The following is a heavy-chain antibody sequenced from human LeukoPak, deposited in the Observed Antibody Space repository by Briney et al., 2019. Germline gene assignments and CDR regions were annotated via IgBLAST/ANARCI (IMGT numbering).Heavy chain of an antibody. J-gene: IGHJ4*02. V-gene: IGHV1-2*02. Sequence: GASVKVSCKASGYTFSGYYMHWVRQAPGQGLEWMGWINPNSGGTNYAQKFQGRVTMTRDTSISTAYMELRRLRSDDTAVYYCARDLAEFDWLPNSFDYWGQGTLVTVSS. CDR2: INPNSGGT. CDR1: GYTFSGYY. CDR3: ARDLAEFDWLPNSFDY. D-gene: IGHD3-9*01.